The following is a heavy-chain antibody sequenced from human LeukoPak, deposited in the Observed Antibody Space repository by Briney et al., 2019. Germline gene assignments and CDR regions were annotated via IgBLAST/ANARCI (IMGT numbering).Heavy chain of an antibody. CDR3: ARVVADNWFDP. Sequence: GESLKISCNGSGYTFTSYYIAWVRQMPGKGLEWMGIIYPGDSDTRYSPSFQGQVTISADKSISTAYLQWSSLKASDTAMYYCARVVADNWFDPWGQGTLVTVSS. V-gene: IGHV5-51*01. CDR1: GYTFTSYY. CDR2: IYPGDSDT. D-gene: IGHD2-15*01. J-gene: IGHJ5*02.